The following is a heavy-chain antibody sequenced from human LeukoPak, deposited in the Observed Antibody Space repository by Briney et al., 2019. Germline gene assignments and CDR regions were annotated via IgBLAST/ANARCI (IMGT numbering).Heavy chain of an antibody. CDR2: IYYSGST. CDR1: GGSISSSSYY. V-gene: IGHV4-39*01. Sequence: PSETLSLTCTVSGGSISSSSYYWGWIRQPPGKGLEWIGSIYYSGSTYYNPSLKSRVTISVDTSKNQFSLKLSSVTAADTAVYYCARHSGSYFYFDYRGQGTLVTVSS. J-gene: IGHJ4*02. CDR3: ARHSGSYFYFDY. D-gene: IGHD1-26*01.